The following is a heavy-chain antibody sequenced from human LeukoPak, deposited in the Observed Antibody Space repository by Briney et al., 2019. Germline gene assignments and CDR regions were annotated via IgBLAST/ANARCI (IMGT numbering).Heavy chain of an antibody. J-gene: IGHJ4*02. D-gene: IGHD1-26*01. CDR3: ARDKVVGATHFDY. Sequence: PGGSLRLSCAASGFTFSNYWMSWVRQAPGKGLEWVANIKQDGSERYYVHSVKGRFTISRDNAKNSLYLQMNSLRAEDTAVYYWARDKVVGATHFDYWGQGTRVTVSS. CDR1: GFTFSNYW. V-gene: IGHV3-7*01. CDR2: IKQDGSER.